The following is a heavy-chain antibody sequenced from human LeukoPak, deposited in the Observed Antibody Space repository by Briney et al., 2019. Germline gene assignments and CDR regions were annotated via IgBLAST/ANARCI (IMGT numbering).Heavy chain of an antibody. Sequence: PSQTLSLTCTVSGGSISSGSYYWSWIRQPAGKGLEWIGRIYTSGSTNYNPSLKSRVTISVDASKNQFSLKLSSVTAADTAVYYCARRLDQYYYDSSGLSAFDYWGQGTLVTVSS. J-gene: IGHJ4*02. CDR3: ARRLDQYYYDSSGLSAFDY. D-gene: IGHD3-22*01. V-gene: IGHV4-61*02. CDR1: GGSISSGSYY. CDR2: IYTSGST.